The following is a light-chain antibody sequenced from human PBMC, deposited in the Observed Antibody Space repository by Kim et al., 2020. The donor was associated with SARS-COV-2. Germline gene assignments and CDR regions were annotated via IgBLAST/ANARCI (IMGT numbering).Light chain of an antibody. CDR3: ETWDSNTRV. J-gene: IGLJ3*02. CDR1: SGHSSYT. Sequence: SSVKLTCTLGSGHSSYTIAWHQQQPGKAPRYLMKLEGSGSYNKGSGVPDRFSGSSSGADRYLTISNLQSEDEADYYCETWDSNTRVFGGGTKLTVL. V-gene: IGLV4-60*03. CDR2: LEGSGSY.